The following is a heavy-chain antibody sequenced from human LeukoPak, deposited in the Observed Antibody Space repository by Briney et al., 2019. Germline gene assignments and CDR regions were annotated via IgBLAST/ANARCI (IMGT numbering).Heavy chain of an antibody. CDR2: INPSGGST. CDR3: ARAAKAAAGTNYYYYMDV. D-gene: IGHD6-13*01. Sequence: ASVKVSCKASGYTFTSYYMHWVRQAPGQGLEWKGIINPSGGSTSYAQKFQGRVTMTRDMSTSTVYMELSRLRSDDTAVYYCARAAKAAAGTNYYYYMDVWGKGTTVTVSS. CDR1: GYTFTSYY. J-gene: IGHJ6*03. V-gene: IGHV1-46*01.